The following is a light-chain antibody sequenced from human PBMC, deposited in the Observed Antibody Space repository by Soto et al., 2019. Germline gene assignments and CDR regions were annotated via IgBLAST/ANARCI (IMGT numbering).Light chain of an antibody. V-gene: IGKV1-33*01. CDR1: QDISNY. Sequence: DIQMTQSPSSLSASVGDRVTITCQARQDISNYLNWYQQKPGKAPKLLIYDASNLETGVPSRFSGSGSGTDFTFTISSLQPEDITTYYSQQYDNLPRFGGGTKVEIQ. CDR3: QQYDNLPR. CDR2: DAS. J-gene: IGKJ4*01.